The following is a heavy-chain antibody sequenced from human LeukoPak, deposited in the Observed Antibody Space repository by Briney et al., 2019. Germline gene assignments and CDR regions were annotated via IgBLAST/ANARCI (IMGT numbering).Heavy chain of an antibody. CDR2: INHSGST. J-gene: IGHJ4*02. CDR3: ARVLYGYFDY. V-gene: IGHV4-34*01. CDR1: GGSFSGYY. Sequence: KPSETLSLTCAVYGGSFSGYYWSWIRQPPGKGLEWIGEINHSGSTNYNPSLKSRVTISVDTSKNQFSLKLSSVTAADTAVYYCARVLYGYFDYWGQGTLVTVSS. D-gene: IGHD4-17*01.